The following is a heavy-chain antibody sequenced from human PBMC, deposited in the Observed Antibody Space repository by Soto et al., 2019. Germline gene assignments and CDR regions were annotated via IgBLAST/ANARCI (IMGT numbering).Heavy chain of an antibody. Sequence: EVQLVESGGGLVKPGGSLRLSCAASGFSFSSDSMGWVRQAPGKGLEWVSSISSNGSFKNYADSVKGRFTISRDNAKNSLYLQMSGLKDEDTAVYYCARDPPTGTTLDWADSWGQGTLVTVSS. J-gene: IGHJ4*02. CDR2: ISSNGSFK. D-gene: IGHD1-7*01. V-gene: IGHV3-21*01. CDR1: GFSFSSDS. CDR3: ARDPPTGTTLDWADS.